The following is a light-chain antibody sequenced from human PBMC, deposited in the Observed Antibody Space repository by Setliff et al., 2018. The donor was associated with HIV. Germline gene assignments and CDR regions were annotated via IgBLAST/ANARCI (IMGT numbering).Light chain of an antibody. CDR3: ASWDDSLKVYV. V-gene: IGLV1-44*01. Sequence: QSVLTQSPSVSGTPGQGVTISCSGSNSNIGTTTVNWYQRLPGAAPKLLIYTNSHRPSGVPDRFSGSKSGTSASLAISGLQSEDEAEYYCASWDDSLKVYVFGSGTKVT. J-gene: IGLJ1*01. CDR1: NSNIGTTT. CDR2: TNS.